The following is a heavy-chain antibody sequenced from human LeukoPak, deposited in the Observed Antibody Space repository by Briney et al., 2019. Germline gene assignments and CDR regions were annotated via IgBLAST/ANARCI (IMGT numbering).Heavy chain of an antibody. CDR1: GGSISSGGYY. CDR2: IYHSGST. CDR3: ARAPIYGDYVFDY. Sequence: PSQTLSLTCTVSGGSISSGGYYWSWIRQPPGKGLEWIGYIYHSGSTYYNPSLKSRVTISVDRSKNQFSLKLSSVTAADTAVYYCARAPIYGDYVFDYWGQGTLVTVSS. J-gene: IGHJ4*02. V-gene: IGHV4-30-2*01. D-gene: IGHD4-17*01.